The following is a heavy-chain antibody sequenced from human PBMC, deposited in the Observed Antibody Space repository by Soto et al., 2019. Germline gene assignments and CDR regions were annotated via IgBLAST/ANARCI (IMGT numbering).Heavy chain of an antibody. V-gene: IGHV3-33*01. CDR3: ARSVTTVTYFDY. Sequence: QVQLVESGGGVVQPGRSLRLSCAASGFTFSSYGMHWVRQAPGKGLEWVAVIWYDGSNKYYADSVKGRFTISRDNSKNTLYLQMNSLRAEDTAVYYCARSVTTVTYFDYWGHGTLVTVSS. D-gene: IGHD4-17*01. CDR2: IWYDGSNK. CDR1: GFTFSSYG. J-gene: IGHJ4*01.